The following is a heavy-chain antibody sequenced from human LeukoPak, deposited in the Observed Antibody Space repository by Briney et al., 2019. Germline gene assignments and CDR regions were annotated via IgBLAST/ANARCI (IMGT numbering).Heavy chain of an antibody. D-gene: IGHD5-18*01. J-gene: IGHJ4*02. CDR2: IKEDGSDK. CDR3: AKGLGYGRPLYFDY. Sequence: PGGSLRLSCAASGFTLRSYWMSWVRQAPGKGLEWVATIKEDGSDKYYVDSVKGRFTISRDNAKNSLYLQMNSLRAEDTAVYYCAKGLGYGRPLYFDYWGQGTLVTVSS. V-gene: IGHV3-7*03. CDR1: GFTLRSYW.